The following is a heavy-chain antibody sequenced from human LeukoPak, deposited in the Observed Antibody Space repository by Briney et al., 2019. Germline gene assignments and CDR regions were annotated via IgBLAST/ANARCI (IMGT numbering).Heavy chain of an antibody. V-gene: IGHV1-46*01. CDR2: INPSGGST. J-gene: IGHJ6*02. CDR1: GYTFTSYY. D-gene: IGHD2-21*02. CDR3: ARAGAYCGGDCYSMDV. Sequence: ASVKVSCKASGYTFTSYYMHWVRQAPGQGLEWMGIINPSGGSTSYAQKFQGRVTMTRDTSRSTVYMELSSLRSEDTAVYYCARAGAYCGGDCYSMDVWGQGTTVTVSS.